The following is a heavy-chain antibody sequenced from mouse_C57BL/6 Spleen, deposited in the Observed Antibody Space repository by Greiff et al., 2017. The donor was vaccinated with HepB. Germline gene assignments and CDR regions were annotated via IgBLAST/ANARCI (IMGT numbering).Heavy chain of an antibody. D-gene: IGHD1-1*01. CDR2: IDPNSGGT. J-gene: IGHJ4*01. CDR1: GYTFTSYW. Sequence: QVQLQQPGAELVKPGASVKLSCKASGYTFTSYWMHWVKQRPGRGLEWIGRIDPNSGGTKYNEKFKSQATLTVDKPASTAYMQLSSRTSEDSAVYYCAREATTVVAVYAMDYWGQGTSVTVSS. V-gene: IGHV1-72*01. CDR3: AREATTVVAVYAMDY.